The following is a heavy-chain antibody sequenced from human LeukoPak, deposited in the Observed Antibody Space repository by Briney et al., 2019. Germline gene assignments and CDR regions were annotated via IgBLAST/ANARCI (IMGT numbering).Heavy chain of an antibody. V-gene: IGHV3-23*01. Sequence: GGSLRLSCAASGFTFSSYGMSWVRQAPGKGLEWVSAISGSGGATYYADSVKGRFTISRDNSNNTLYLQMSSLRTEDTAIYYCAKPNWNPETDWFDPWGQGTLVTVSS. CDR3: AKPNWNPETDWFDP. J-gene: IGHJ5*02. D-gene: IGHD1-1*01. CDR1: GFTFSSYG. CDR2: ISGSGGAT.